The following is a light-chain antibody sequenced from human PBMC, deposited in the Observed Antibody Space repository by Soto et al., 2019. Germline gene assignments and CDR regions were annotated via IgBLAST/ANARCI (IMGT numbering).Light chain of an antibody. CDR2: GAS. Sequence: EVVLTQSPGTLSLSPGERATLSCRASQAVSSILLAWYQQKPGQAPRLLIYGASRRATGIPDRFSGSGSGTYFTLTVSRLEPEDFAVYYCQQHGTSPIFGGGTKVEIK. V-gene: IGKV3-20*01. J-gene: IGKJ4*01. CDR1: QAVSSIL. CDR3: QQHGTSPI.